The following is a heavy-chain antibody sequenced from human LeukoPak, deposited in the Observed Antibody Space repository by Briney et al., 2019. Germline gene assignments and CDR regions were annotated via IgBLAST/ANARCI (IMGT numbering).Heavy chain of an antibody. CDR3: AKGVTGWYGYAFHI. D-gene: IGHD6-19*01. Sequence: PGGSLRLSCTASGFTFSSYAMSWVRQAPGKGLEWVSSISGSGDSSYYADSVKGRFTISRDNSKNTLYLQMNSLRADDTAVYYCAKGVTGWYGYAFHIWGQGTMVTASS. CDR1: GFTFSSYA. V-gene: IGHV3-23*01. CDR2: ISGSGDSS. J-gene: IGHJ3*02.